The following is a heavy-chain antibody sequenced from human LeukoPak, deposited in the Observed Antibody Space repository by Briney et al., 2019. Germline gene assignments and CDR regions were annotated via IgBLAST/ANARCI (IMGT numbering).Heavy chain of an antibody. CDR2: ISSSGSTI. J-gene: IGHJ4*02. D-gene: IGHD5-12*01. Sequence: GGSLRLSCAASGFTFSSYEMNWVRQAPGKGLEWVSYISSSGSTIYYADSVKGRFTISRDHSKNTLYLQMNSLRAEDTAVYYCARVSGYSGYDTLDYWGQGTLVTVSS. V-gene: IGHV3-48*03. CDR3: ARVSGYSGYDTLDY. CDR1: GFTFSSYE.